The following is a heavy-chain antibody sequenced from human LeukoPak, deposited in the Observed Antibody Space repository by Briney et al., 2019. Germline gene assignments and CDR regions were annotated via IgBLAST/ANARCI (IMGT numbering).Heavy chain of an antibody. Sequence: PSQTLSLTCAVSGGSINSGGYSWSWLRQPPGKGLEWIGYIYHSGSTYYNPSLKSRVTISVDRSKNQFSLKLSSVTAADTAVYYCARGPLRNPPLDNKWLRGWFDPWGQGTLVTVSS. CDR1: GGSINSGGYS. V-gene: IGHV4-30-2*01. D-gene: IGHD5-12*01. CDR3: ARGPLRNPPLDNKWLRGWFDP. J-gene: IGHJ5*02. CDR2: IYHSGST.